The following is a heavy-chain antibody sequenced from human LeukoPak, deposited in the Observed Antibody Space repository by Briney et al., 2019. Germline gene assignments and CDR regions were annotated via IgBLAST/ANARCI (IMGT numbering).Heavy chain of an antibody. CDR1: GYTFTSYY. J-gene: IGHJ5*02. Sequence: ASVKVSCKASGYTFTSYYMHWVRQAPGQGLEWMGWINTNTGNPTYAQGFTGRFVFSLDTSVSTAYLQISSLKAEDTAVYYCARLPITSDYGDHLNHWGQGTLVTVSS. D-gene: IGHD4-17*01. V-gene: IGHV7-4-1*02. CDR3: ARLPITSDYGDHLNH. CDR2: INTNTGNP.